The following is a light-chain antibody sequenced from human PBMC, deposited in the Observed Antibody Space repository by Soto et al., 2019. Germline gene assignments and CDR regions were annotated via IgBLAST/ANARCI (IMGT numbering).Light chain of an antibody. V-gene: IGLV1-40*01. CDR1: SSNIGAGYD. CDR2: GNS. CDR3: QSSDSSLNV. Sequence: QAVLTQPPSVSGSPGQGVTISCTGSSSNIGAGYDVHWYQQLPGTAPKLLIYGNSNRPSGVPDRFSGSKSGTSASLAITGLQAEDEADYYCQSSDSSLNVFGTGTKSPS. J-gene: IGLJ1*01.